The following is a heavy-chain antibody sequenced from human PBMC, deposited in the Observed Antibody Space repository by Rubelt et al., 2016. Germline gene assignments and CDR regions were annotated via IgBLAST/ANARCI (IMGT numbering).Heavy chain of an antibody. CDR3: ARGLGLGYSSSWFNWFDP. V-gene: IGHV1-3*01. D-gene: IGHD6-13*01. J-gene: IGHJ5*02. CDR2: INARNGNT. CDR1: GYTFTSYA. Sequence: QVQLVQSGAEVKKPGASVKVSCKASGYTFTSYAMHCVRQAPGQRLAWMGWINARNGNTKYSQKFQGRGTITREPSDGTAYMERSSLRSEATAVYYCARGLGLGYSSSWFNWFDPWGQEPWSPSPQ.